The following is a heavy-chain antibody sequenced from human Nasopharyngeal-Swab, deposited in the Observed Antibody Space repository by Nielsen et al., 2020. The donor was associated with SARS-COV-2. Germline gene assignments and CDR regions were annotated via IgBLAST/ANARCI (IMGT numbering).Heavy chain of an antibody. J-gene: IGHJ4*02. CDR3: VRDLAYDDVC. CDR1: RFTFSNYA. CDR2: INNRGDDT. Sequence: GESLKISCAASRFTFSNYAMSWVRQAPGKGLEWVSTINNRGDDTHYVDSVRGRFTVSRDNSKSTLYLQMNSLRGEDTAIYYFVRDLAYDDVCWGQGTLVTVSS. D-gene: IGHD4-17*01. V-gene: IGHV3-23*01.